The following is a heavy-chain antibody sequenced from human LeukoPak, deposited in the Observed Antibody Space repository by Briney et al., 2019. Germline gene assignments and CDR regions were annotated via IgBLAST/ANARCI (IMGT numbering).Heavy chain of an antibody. V-gene: IGHV4-59*01. CDR3: ARDIAVAGLDY. Sequence: SETLSLTCTVSGGSISNYYWSWIRQPPGKGLEWIGYIYYSGSTNYNPSLKSRVTISVDTSKNQFSLKLSSVTAADTAVYYCARDIAVAGLDYWGQGTLVTVSS. CDR1: GGSISNYY. CDR2: IYYSGST. J-gene: IGHJ4*02. D-gene: IGHD6-19*01.